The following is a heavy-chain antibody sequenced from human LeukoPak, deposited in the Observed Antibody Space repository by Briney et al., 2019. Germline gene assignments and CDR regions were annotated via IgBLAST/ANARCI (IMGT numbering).Heavy chain of an antibody. CDR1: GFTFSNYW. CDR2: INQDGSKE. J-gene: IGHJ4*02. D-gene: IGHD5-12*01. V-gene: IGHV3-7*01. Sequence: GGSLRLSCAASGFTFSNYWMTWVRQAPGKGLEWVAHINQDGSKEYYMDSVKARFTISRDNAKNSLSLQMNSLRAEDTAVYYRVRDGGVSGYDLLDYWGQGTLVTVSS. CDR3: VRDGGVSGYDLLDY.